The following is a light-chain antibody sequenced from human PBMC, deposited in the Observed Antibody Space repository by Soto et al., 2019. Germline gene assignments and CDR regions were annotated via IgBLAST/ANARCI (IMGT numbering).Light chain of an antibody. CDR2: KAS. Sequence: DIQMTQSPSTLSASVGDRATITCRASQSISSRLAWYQQKPGKAPKHLIYKASSLESGVPSRFSGSGSGTDFTLTLSSLQRNDFATYYCQQYSSYAWPFGQGTKVEIK. J-gene: IGKJ1*01. CDR1: QSISSR. V-gene: IGKV1-5*03. CDR3: QQYSSYAWP.